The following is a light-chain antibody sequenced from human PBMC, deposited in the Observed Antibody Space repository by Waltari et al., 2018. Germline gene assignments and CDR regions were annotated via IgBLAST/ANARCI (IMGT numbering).Light chain of an antibody. V-gene: IGKV3-20*01. CDR3: QHYLRLPVA. Sequence: EIVLTQSPGTLSLSPGERAIVSCRASQSVGRTLAWYKQKPGQAPRLLIYGASNRATGIPVRFIGSGLGTEFSLTISGLEPEDSAVYYCQHYLRLPVAFGQGTKVEIK. CDR2: GAS. CDR1: QSVGRT. J-gene: IGKJ1*01.